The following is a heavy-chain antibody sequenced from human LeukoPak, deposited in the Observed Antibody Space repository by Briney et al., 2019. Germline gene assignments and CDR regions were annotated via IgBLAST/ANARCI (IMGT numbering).Heavy chain of an antibody. CDR3: AKGRVSSRTWYRISYYSFYRDV. CDR1: DDSITMYY. Sequence: SETLSLTCSVSDDSITMYYWTWIRQPPGKGLEWIGYVDHTGSTNFNPSLNGRVSISRDTTKNLFSLRLRSVTAADTAVYSCAKGRVSSRTWYRISYYSFYRDVWGKGTTVTVSS. V-gene: IGHV4-59*01. CDR2: VDHTGST. J-gene: IGHJ6*03. D-gene: IGHD1-1*01.